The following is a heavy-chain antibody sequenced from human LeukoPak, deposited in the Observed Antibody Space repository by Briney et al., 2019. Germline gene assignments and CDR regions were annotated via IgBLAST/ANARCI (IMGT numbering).Heavy chain of an antibody. CDR1: GGSFSGYY. D-gene: IGHD2-15*01. V-gene: IGHV4-34*01. CDR3: ARSVEGYCRGGSCYSYSYYMDV. J-gene: IGHJ6*03. Sequence: SETLSLTCAVHGGSFSGYYWSWIRQPPGKGLEWIGEINHSGSTNYNPSLKSRVTISVDTSKNQFSLKLSSVTAADTAVYYCARSVEGYCRGGSCYSYSYYMDVWGKGTTVTVSS. CDR2: INHSGST.